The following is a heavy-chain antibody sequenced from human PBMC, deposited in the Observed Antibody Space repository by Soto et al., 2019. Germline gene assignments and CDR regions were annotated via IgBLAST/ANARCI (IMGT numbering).Heavy chain of an antibody. CDR3: AHYSSTSSFDY. CDR1: GFSLSTSGMG. D-gene: IGHD6-13*01. J-gene: IGHJ4*01. CDR2: IYWDDDK. Sequence: QITLKESGPTLVKPTQTFTLACTFSGFSLSTSGMGVGWIRQPPGKALEWLALIYWDDDKRYSPSLKSRLTITKDTSKNHVVLTMTNMDPVDTDTYSCAHYSSTSSFDYWGHGTLVTVS. V-gene: IGHV2-5*02.